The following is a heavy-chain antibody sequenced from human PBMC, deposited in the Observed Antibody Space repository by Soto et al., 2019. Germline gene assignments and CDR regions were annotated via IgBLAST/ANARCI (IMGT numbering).Heavy chain of an antibody. CDR1: GFTFSSCG. CDR2: IWYDGSNK. V-gene: IGHV3-33*01. D-gene: IGHD2-2*01. CDR3: ARDSVHKRYCSSNSRHPARTGGMDV. Sequence: VGSLRLSCAASGFTFSSCGMHWVRQAPGKGLEWVAVIWYDGSNKYYADSVKGRFTISRDNSKNTLYLQMNSLRAEDTAVYYCARDSVHKRYCSSNSRHPARTGGMDVWGQGTTVTVSS. J-gene: IGHJ6*02.